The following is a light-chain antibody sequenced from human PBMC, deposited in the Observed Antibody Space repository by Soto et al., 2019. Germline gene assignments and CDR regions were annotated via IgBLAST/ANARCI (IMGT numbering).Light chain of an antibody. Sequence: SYELTQPPSVSVAPGQTARITCGGNNIGSNSVHWYQQKPGQAPVLVDYDDSDRPSGIPERFSGSNSGNTATLTISRVEAGDEADYYCQVWDSSSDHRVFGTGTQVTVL. CDR1: NIGSNS. J-gene: IGLJ1*01. CDR2: DDS. CDR3: QVWDSSSDHRV. V-gene: IGLV3-21*02.